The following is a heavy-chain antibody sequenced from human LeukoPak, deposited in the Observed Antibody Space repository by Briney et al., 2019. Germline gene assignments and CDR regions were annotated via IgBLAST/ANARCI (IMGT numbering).Heavy chain of an antibody. V-gene: IGHV4-59*08. CDR1: GDSVTSYY. D-gene: IGHD2-21*01. CDR3: ARLDYVGDGCYNH. Sequence: NPSETLSLTCSVSGDSVTSYYWSWIRQPPGKGLEWIGYVSSDGTTNYTPSLRSRVVMSVDTAKNHISLNLTSLTAADTAVYYCARLDYVGDGCYNHWGRGTLVTVSS. J-gene: IGHJ4*02. CDR2: VSSDGTT.